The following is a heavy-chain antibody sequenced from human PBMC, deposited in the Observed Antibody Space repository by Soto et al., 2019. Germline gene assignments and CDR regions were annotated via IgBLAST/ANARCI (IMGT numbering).Heavy chain of an antibody. Sequence: QVQLVQSGAEVKKPGSSVKVSCKASGGTFSSYAISWVRQAPGQGLEWMGGIIPIFGTANYAQKFQGRVTITADESTSTAYMELSSLRSEDTAVYYCVRARYYYDSSGHALFDIWGQGTMVTVSS. V-gene: IGHV1-69*01. CDR2: IIPIFGTA. J-gene: IGHJ3*02. CDR1: GGTFSSYA. D-gene: IGHD3-22*01. CDR3: VRARYYYDSSGHALFDI.